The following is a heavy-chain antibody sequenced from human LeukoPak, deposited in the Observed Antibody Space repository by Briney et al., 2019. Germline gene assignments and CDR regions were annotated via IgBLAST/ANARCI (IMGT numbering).Heavy chain of an antibody. D-gene: IGHD3-22*01. CDR1: GFTFSSYS. J-gene: IGHJ4*02. CDR2: ISGSGGGT. V-gene: IGHV3-23*01. CDR3: AGHSSGYYYEIDY. Sequence: GGSLRLSCAASGFTFSSYSMNWVRQAPGRGLEWVSVISGSGGGTYYADSVKGRFTISRDNSKSTLYLQMNSLRVEDTAVYYCAGHSSGYYYEIDYWGQGTLVTVSS.